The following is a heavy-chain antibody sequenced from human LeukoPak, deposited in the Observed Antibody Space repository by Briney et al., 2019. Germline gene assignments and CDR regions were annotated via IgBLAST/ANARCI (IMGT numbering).Heavy chain of an antibody. V-gene: IGHV4-30-2*01. D-gene: IGHD6-13*01. CDR3: ARDYFGRSSWYA. Sequence: SETLSLTCTVSGGPISSGGYYWSWIRQPPGKGLEWSGHIYHSGSTYYNPSLKTRVTISVGRSKNQFSLKLSSVTAADTAVYYCARDYFGRSSWYAWGQGTLVTVSS. CDR2: IYHSGST. CDR1: GGPISSGGYY. J-gene: IGHJ5*02.